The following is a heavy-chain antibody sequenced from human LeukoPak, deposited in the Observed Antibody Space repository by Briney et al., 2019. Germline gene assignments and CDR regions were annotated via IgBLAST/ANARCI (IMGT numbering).Heavy chain of an antibody. V-gene: IGHV4-59*01. CDR1: GGSIASYY. Sequence: SETLSLTCTVSGGSIASYYWTWIRQPPGKGLEWIGYIYYSGSTNYNPSLKSRVTISVDTSKNQISLRLTSVTAADTAVYYCARARKDDSSGWDYYFDYWGQGTLVTVSS. D-gene: IGHD3-22*01. J-gene: IGHJ4*02. CDR3: ARARKDDSSGWDYYFDY. CDR2: IYYSGST.